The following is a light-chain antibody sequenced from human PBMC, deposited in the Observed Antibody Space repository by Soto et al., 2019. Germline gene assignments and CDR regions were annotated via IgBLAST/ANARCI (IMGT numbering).Light chain of an antibody. CDR1: QSDGSN. J-gene: IGKJ1*01. CDR3: QQYNNWPPYMT. V-gene: IGKV3-15*01. CDR2: GAS. Sequence: EIVMTQSPATLSVSPGERATLSCRASQSDGSNLAWYQQKPGQAPRLLIYGASTRATGIPARFSGSGSGTEFTLTISSLQSEYFAIYFCQQYNNWPPYMTFGQGTKVEIK.